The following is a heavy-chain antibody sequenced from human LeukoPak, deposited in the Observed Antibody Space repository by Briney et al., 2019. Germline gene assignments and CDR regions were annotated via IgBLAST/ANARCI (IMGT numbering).Heavy chain of an antibody. CDR3: ARDRYYYDSSGYSFVD. CDR1: GFTFSSCG. J-gene: IGHJ4*02. CDR2: IWYDGSNK. V-gene: IGHV3-33*01. Sequence: GGSLRLSCAASGFTFSSCGMHWVRQAPGKGLEWVAVIWYDGSNKYYADSVKGRFTISRDNSKNTLYLQMNSLRAEDTAVYYCARDRYYYDSSGYSFVDWGQGTLVTVSS. D-gene: IGHD3-22*01.